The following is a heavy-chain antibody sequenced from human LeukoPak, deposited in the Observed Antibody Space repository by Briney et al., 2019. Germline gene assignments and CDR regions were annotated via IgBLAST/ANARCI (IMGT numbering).Heavy chain of an antibody. CDR1: GGSFSGNY. J-gene: IGHJ4*02. CDR2: INHSGST. Sequence: SETLSLTCAVYGGSFSGNYWSCIRQPPGKGLEWIGEINHSGSTNYNPSLKSRVTISVDTSKNQFSLKLSSVTAADTAVYYCARGVRRYSSSPCYWGQGTLVTVSS. D-gene: IGHD6-13*01. CDR3: ARGVRRYSSSPCY. V-gene: IGHV4-34*01.